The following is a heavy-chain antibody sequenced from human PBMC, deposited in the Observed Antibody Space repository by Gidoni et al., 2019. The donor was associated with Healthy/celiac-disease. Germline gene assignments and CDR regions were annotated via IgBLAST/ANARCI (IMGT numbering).Heavy chain of an antibody. V-gene: IGHV2-26*01. CDR3: ARTYYYDSSGYYYGLGWFDP. CDR2: IVSNDEK. J-gene: IGHJ5*02. D-gene: IGHD3-22*01. Sequence: QVTLKESGPVLVKPTETLTLTCTVAGFSLSNARMGVSWIRQPPGKALEWLAHIVSNDEKSYSTSLKSRLTISKDTSKSQVVLTMTNMDPVDTATYYCARTYYYDSSGYYYGLGWFDPWGQGTLVTVSS. CDR1: GFSLSNARMG.